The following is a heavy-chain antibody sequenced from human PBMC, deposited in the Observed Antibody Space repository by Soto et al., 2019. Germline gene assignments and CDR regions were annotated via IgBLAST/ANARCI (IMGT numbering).Heavy chain of an antibody. Sequence: SVNVSCKASGGTFSSYAISWVRQAPGQGLEWMGGIIPIFGTANYAQKFQGRVTITADESTSTAYMELSSLRSEDTAVYYCARGGKGCSSTSCPLHYYYYYGMDVWGQGTTVTVSS. D-gene: IGHD2-2*01. CDR2: IIPIFGTA. CDR3: ARGGKGCSSTSCPLHYYYYYGMDV. CDR1: GGTFSSYA. V-gene: IGHV1-69*13. J-gene: IGHJ6*02.